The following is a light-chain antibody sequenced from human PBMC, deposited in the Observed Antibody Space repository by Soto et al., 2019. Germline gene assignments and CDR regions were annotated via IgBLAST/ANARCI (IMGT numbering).Light chain of an antibody. CDR3: QQYNNWLFT. J-gene: IGKJ4*01. CDR2: GAS. V-gene: IGKV3-15*01. Sequence: EIVMAQCPATLSVSPGERVTLSCRASQSVSGNLAWYQQKPGQAPRLLIYGASTRATGIPARFSGSGSGTEFTLTISSLQSEDFAVYYCQQYNNWLFTFGGGTRVEIK. CDR1: QSVSGN.